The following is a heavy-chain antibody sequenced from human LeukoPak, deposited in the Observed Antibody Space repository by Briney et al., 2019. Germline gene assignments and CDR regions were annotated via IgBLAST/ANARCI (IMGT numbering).Heavy chain of an antibody. V-gene: IGHV4-38-2*02. CDR2: IYHSGST. Sequence: TSETLSLTCTVSGYSISSGYYWGWIRQPPGKGLEWIGSIYHSGSTYYNPSLKSRVTISVDTSKNQFSLKLSSVTAADTAVYYYARVGCSGGSCYGYCWGQGTLVTVSS. CDR3: ARVGCSGGSCYGYC. J-gene: IGHJ4*02. CDR1: GYSISSGYY. D-gene: IGHD2-15*01.